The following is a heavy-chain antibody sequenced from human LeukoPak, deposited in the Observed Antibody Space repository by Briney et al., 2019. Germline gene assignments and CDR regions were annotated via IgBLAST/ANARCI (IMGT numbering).Heavy chain of an antibody. CDR3: ASRGGYDNNAFDI. V-gene: IGHV1-18*01. CDR1: GYTFTNYG. D-gene: IGHD3-10*01. Sequence: ASVKVSCKASGYTFTNYGISWVRQAPGQGLEWMGWISAYNGNTNYAQKFQGRITMTTDTSTSTAYMELRSLRSDDTAVYYCASRGGYDNNAFDIWGQGTMVTVSS. J-gene: IGHJ3*02. CDR2: ISAYNGNT.